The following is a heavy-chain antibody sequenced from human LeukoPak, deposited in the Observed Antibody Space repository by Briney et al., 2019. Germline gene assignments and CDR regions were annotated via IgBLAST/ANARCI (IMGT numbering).Heavy chain of an antibody. J-gene: IGHJ4*02. Sequence: SETLSLTCTVSGGSISSYYWSWIRQPAGKGLEWIGRIYSSGSTNYNPSLKSRVTMSVDTSKNQFSLKLSSVTAADTAVYYCVRDLSRVGAWAYDYWGQGTLVTVSS. CDR3: VRDLSRVGAWAYDY. D-gene: IGHD1-26*01. CDR1: GGSISSYY. CDR2: IYSSGST. V-gene: IGHV4-4*07.